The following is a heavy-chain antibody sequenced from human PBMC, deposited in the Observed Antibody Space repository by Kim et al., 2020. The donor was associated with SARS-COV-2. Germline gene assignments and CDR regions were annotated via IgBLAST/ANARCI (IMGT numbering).Heavy chain of an antibody. Sequence: SETLSLTCTVSGGSISSSSYYWGWIRQPPGKGLEWIGSIYYSGSTYYNPSLKSRVTISVDTSKNQFSLKLSSVTAADTAVYYCATAPPFYGSGSYSYWGQGTLVTVSS. J-gene: IGHJ4*02. CDR1: GGSISSSSYY. CDR2: IYYSGST. D-gene: IGHD3-10*01. CDR3: ATAPPFYGSGSYSY. V-gene: IGHV4-39*07.